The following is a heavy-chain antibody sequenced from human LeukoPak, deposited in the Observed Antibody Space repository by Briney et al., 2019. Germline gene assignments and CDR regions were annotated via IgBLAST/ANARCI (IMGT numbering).Heavy chain of an antibody. Sequence: GGSLRLSCAASGFTFSDYYMSRIRQAPGKGLEWVSYISSSGSTIYCADSVKGRFTISRDNAKNSLYLQMNSLRAEDTAVYYCARDNCSSTSCYYYYGMDVWGQGTTVTVSS. V-gene: IGHV3-11*01. CDR1: GFTFSDYY. D-gene: IGHD2-2*01. CDR3: ARDNCSSTSCYYYYGMDV. J-gene: IGHJ6*02. CDR2: ISSSGSTI.